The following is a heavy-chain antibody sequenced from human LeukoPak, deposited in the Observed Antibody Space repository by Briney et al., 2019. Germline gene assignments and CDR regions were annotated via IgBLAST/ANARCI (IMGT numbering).Heavy chain of an antibody. D-gene: IGHD3-10*01. CDR2: ISYDGSNK. V-gene: IGHV3-30-3*01. Sequence: GGSLRLSCAASGFTFSSYAMHWVRQAPGKGLEWVAVISYDGSNKYYADSVKGRFTISRDNSKNTLYLQMNSLRAEDTAVYYCARDRGYYFDCWGQGTLVTVSS. CDR1: GFTFSSYA. CDR3: ARDRGYYFDC. J-gene: IGHJ4*02.